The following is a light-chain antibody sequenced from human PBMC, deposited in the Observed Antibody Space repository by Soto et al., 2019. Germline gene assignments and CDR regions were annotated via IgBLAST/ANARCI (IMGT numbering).Light chain of an antibody. J-gene: IGKJ1*01. V-gene: IGKV1-5*03. CDR1: QSIDIW. CDR3: QQYSTFSS. Sequence: DIQMTQSPSTLSASVGDRVTITCRASQSIDIWLAWYQKKPGKAPNLLIYKASTLETGVPSRFTGSRSGTEFTLTITSLQPDDFATYYCQQYSTFSSFGQGTKVEMK. CDR2: KAS.